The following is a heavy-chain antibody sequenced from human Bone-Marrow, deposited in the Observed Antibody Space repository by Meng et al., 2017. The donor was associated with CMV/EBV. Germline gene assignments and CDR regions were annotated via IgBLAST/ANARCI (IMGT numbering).Heavy chain of an antibody. J-gene: IGHJ4*02. CDR3: ARDRYCSSTSCYFGFGY. V-gene: IGHV1-2*02. D-gene: IGHD2-2*01. Sequence: ASVKVSCKPSGYTFTTYDINWVRQAPGQGLEWMGWINPNSGGTNYAQKFQGRVTMTRDTSISTAYMELSRLRSDDTAVYYCARDRYCSSTSCYFGFGYWGQGTLVTVSS. CDR1: GYTFTTYD. CDR2: INPNSGGT.